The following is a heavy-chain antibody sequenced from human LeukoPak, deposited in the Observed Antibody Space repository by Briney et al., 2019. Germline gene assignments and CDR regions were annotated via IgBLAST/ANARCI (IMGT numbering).Heavy chain of an antibody. Sequence: GGTLRLSCAASGYMFNKYGINWVRQAPGKGLEWVSGISDSGGRTYYADSVRGRFTISRDNSKNTLFLQMNGLRAEDTAIYYCAKDLHYNYDNSGYMSSFDYWGQGTVVTVSS. CDR3: AKDLHYNYDNSGYMSSFDY. CDR1: GYMFNKYG. CDR2: ISDSGGRT. D-gene: IGHD3-22*01. V-gene: IGHV3-23*01. J-gene: IGHJ4*02.